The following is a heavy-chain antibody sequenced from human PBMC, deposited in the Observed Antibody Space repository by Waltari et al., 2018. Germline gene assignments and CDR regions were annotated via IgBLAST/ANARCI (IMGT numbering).Heavy chain of an antibody. CDR2: IHYSGST. CDR3: ARHPAMTIMLWYFDL. Sequence: QLQLQESGPGLVKPSETLSLTCTVSGGSISSSSYYWGWTPGPPGTGLEWIGGIHYSGSTYDKPSLKIRVTISVDTSKNQFSLKLSSVTAADTAVYYCARHPAMTIMLWYFDLWGRGTLVTVSS. J-gene: IGHJ2*01. D-gene: IGHD2-8*01. V-gene: IGHV4-39*01. CDR1: GGSISSSSYY.